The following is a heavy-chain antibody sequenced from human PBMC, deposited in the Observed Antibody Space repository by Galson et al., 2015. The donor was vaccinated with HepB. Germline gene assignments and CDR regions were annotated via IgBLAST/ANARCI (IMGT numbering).Heavy chain of an antibody. J-gene: IGHJ5*02. V-gene: IGHV3-7*01. D-gene: IGHD3-16*01. CDR3: ARVPNGFTYYDYVWGSYGPFDP. Sequence: SLRLSCAASGFTFSSYWMSWVRQAPGKGLEWVANIKQDGSEKYYVDSVKGRFTISRDNAKNSLYLQMNSLRAEDTAVYYCARVPNGFTYYDYVWGSYGPFDPWGQGTLVTVSS. CDR1: GFTFSSYW. CDR2: IKQDGSEK.